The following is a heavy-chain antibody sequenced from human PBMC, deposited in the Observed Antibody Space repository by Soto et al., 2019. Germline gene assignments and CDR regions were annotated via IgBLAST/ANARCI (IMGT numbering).Heavy chain of an antibody. CDR3: ARALLRRLNRFDP. V-gene: IGHV1-2*02. Sequence: ASVKVSCKASGYTFTGYYMHWVRQAPGQGLEGMGWINPNSGGTNYAQKFQGRVTMTRDTSISTAYMELSRLRSDDTAVYYCARALLRRLNRFDPWGQGTLVTVSS. D-gene: IGHD5-12*01. J-gene: IGHJ5*02. CDR1: GYTFTGYY. CDR2: INPNSGGT.